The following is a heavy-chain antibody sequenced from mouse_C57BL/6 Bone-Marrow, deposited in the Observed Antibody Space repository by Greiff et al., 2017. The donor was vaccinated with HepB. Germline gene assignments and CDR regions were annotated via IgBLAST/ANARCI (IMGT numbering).Heavy chain of an antibody. Sequence: VQLQQPGAELVMPGASVKLSCKASGYTFTSYWMHWVEQRPGQGLEWIGEIDPSDSYTNYNQKFKGKSTLTVDKSSSTAYMQLSSLTSEDSAVYYCARSRLDYWGQGTTLTVSS. CDR1: GYTFTSYW. J-gene: IGHJ2*01. CDR3: ARSRLDY. D-gene: IGHD3-3*01. CDR2: IDPSDSYT. V-gene: IGHV1-69*01.